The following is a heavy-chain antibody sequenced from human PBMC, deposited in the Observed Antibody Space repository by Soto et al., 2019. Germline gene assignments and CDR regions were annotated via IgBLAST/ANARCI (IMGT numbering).Heavy chain of an antibody. J-gene: IGHJ4*02. CDR3: ARDSREAASGYYFDY. V-gene: IGHV1-3*01. D-gene: IGHD6-13*01. Sequence: ASVKVSCKASGYTFTSYAMHWVRQAPGQRLEWMGWINAGNGNTKYSQKFQGRVTITRDTSASTAYMELSSLRSEDTAVYYCARDSREAASGYYFDYWGQGTLVTVSS. CDR1: GYTFTSYA. CDR2: INAGNGNT.